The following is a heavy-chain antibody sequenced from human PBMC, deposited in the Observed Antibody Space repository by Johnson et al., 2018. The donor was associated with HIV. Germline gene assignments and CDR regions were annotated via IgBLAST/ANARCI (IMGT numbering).Heavy chain of an antibody. V-gene: IGHV3-66*01. CDR2: IYSGGST. Sequence: VQLVESGGGLVKPGGSLRLSCAASGFTFSSNYMSWVRQAPGKGLEWVSIIYSGGSTYYADSVKGRFTISRDNSKNTLYLQMNSLRAEDTAVYYCASAKSGSFDAFDIWGQGTMVTVSS. CDR1: GFTFSSNY. D-gene: IGHD1-26*01. CDR3: ASAKSGSFDAFDI. J-gene: IGHJ3*02.